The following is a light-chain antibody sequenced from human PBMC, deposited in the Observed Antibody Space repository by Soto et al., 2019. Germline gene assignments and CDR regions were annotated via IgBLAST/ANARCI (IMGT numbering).Light chain of an antibody. CDR2: DAS. CDR3: QQRSKWPVT. J-gene: IGKJ4*01. Sequence: EIVLTQSPATLSLSPGERATLSCRASESVSSDLAWYQQQPGQAPRLLIYDASNRATGIPARFSGSGSGTDFTLPISSLEPEDFAVYYCQQRSKWPVTFGGGTKVESK. CDR1: ESVSSD. V-gene: IGKV3-11*01.